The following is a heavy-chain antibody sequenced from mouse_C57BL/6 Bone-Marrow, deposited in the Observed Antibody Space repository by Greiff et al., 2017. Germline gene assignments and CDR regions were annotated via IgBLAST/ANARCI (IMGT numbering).Heavy chain of an antibody. CDR1: GYTFTSYW. D-gene: IGHD1-1*01. CDR2: IDPSDSYT. J-gene: IGHJ3*01. CDR3: ARGGVITRD. V-gene: IGHV1-50*01. Sequence: VQLKQPGAELVKPGASVKLSCMASGYTFTSYWMQWVKQRPGQGLEWIGEIDPSDSYTNYNQKFKGKATLTVDTSSSTAYMQLSSLTSEDTAVYYCARGGVITRDWGQGTLVTVSA.